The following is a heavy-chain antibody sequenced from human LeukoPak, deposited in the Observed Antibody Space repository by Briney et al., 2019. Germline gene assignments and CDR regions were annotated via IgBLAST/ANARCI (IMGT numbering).Heavy chain of an antibody. D-gene: IGHD6-19*01. J-gene: IGHJ6*02. V-gene: IGHV1-69*13. CDR1: GYTFTSHG. CDR3: ARRSGGSGWYRNYYYYYGMDV. CDR2: IIPIFGTA. Sequence: SVKVSCKASGYTFTSHGISWVRQAPGQGLEWMGGIIPIFGTANYAQKFQGRVTITADESTSTAYMELSSLRSEDTAVYYCARRSGGSGWYRNYYYYYGMDVWGQGTTVTVSS.